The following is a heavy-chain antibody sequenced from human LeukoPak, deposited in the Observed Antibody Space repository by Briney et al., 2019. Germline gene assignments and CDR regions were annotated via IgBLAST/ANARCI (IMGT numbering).Heavy chain of an antibody. J-gene: IGHJ5*02. D-gene: IGHD1-26*01. CDR1: IDSFSNYH. CDR3: ARGQGATVPQVGKNWFDP. CDR2: VNESGGT. V-gene: IGHV4-34*01. Sequence: SETLSLTCAVYIDSFSNYHWNWIRQTPGKGMEWIGEVNESGGTNIRPSLRSRIILSVDTSKNQFSLKLIAVTVADTAIYYCARGQGATVPQVGKNWFDPWGQGTWVTVSS.